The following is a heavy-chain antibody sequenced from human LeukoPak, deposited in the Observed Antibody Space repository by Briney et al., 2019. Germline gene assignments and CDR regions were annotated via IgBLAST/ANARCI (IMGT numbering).Heavy chain of an antibody. CDR2: ISYDGTNK. D-gene: IGHD6-19*01. V-gene: IGHV3-30*18. J-gene: IGHJ4*02. CDR1: GFTFSSYS. Sequence: GGSLRLSCGASGFTFSSYSMNWVRQAPGKGLEWVAVISYDGTNKYYADSVKGRFTISRDTSKNTLYLQINSLRTEDTAMYYCAKGGYSSGWFGQAYWGQGTLVTVSS. CDR3: AKGGYSSGWFGQAY.